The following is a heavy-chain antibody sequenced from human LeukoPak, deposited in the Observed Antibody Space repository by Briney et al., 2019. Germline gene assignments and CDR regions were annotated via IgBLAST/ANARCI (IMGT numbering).Heavy chain of an antibody. J-gene: IGHJ4*02. V-gene: IGHV3-7*01. CDR2: IKQDGSEK. Sequence: GGSLRLSCAASGFTFSSYAMSWVRQAPGKGLEWVANIKQDGSEKYYVDSVKGRFTISRDNAKNSLYLQMDSLRAEDTAVYYCASALLGRGPFDYWGQGTLVTVSS. CDR1: GFTFSSYA. CDR3: ASALLGRGPFDY. D-gene: IGHD3-3*02.